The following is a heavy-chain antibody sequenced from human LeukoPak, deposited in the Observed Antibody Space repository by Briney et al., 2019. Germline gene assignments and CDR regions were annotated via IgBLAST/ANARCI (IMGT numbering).Heavy chain of an antibody. J-gene: IGHJ5*02. D-gene: IGHD2-2*01. Sequence: SETLSLTCTVSGGSISSYYWSWIRQPPGKGLEWIGYIYYSGSTNYNPSLKSRVTISVDTSKNQFSLKLSSVTAADTAVYYCARESDCSSTSCFSTYYDFWSGGRTLDPWGQGTLVTVSS. CDR3: ARESDCSSTSCFSTYYDFWSGGRTLDP. V-gene: IGHV4-59*01. CDR1: GGSISSYY. CDR2: IYYSGST.